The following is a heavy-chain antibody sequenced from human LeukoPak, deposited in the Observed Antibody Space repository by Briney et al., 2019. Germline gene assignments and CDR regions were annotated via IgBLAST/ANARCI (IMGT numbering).Heavy chain of an antibody. V-gene: IGHV3-21*01. CDR2: ISSSRSYI. D-gene: IGHD3-10*01. CDR3: ARDPTEIWFGELPPDY. J-gene: IGHJ4*02. Sequence: GGSLRLSCAASGFTFSSYSMNWVRQAPGKGLEWVSSISSSRSYIYYADSVKGRFTISRDNAKNTLYLQMNSLRAEDTAVYYCARDPTEIWFGELPPDYWGQGTLVTVSS. CDR1: GFTFSSYS.